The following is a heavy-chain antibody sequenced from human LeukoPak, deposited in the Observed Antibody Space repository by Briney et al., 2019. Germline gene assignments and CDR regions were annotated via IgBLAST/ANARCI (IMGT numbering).Heavy chain of an antibody. D-gene: IGHD2-2*01. CDR1: GYSFSSYW. J-gene: IGHJ4*02. CDR2: IYPGDSDT. V-gene: IGHV5-51*01. Sequence: GESLKISCKGSGYSFSSYWIGWVRQMPGKGMEWMGIIYPGDSDTRYSPSFQGQVTFSADTSLSTAYLQWSSLEASDTAMCYCARICSSRCPTDYWGQGTLVTVSS. CDR3: ARICSSRCPTDY.